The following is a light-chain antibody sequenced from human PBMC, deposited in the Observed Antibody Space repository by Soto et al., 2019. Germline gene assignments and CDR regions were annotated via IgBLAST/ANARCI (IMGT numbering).Light chain of an antibody. CDR1: QSIVNW. J-gene: IGKJ2*01. V-gene: IGKV1-5*01. Sequence: DIQMTQSPSTLSASVGDRVTITCRASQSIVNWLAWYQLKPGKVPKLLIYDASSLQSGVPSRFSGSGSGTEFTLTITSLQPDDFATYYCQHYDSSSMYTFGQRTKLEIK. CDR2: DAS. CDR3: QHYDSSSMYT.